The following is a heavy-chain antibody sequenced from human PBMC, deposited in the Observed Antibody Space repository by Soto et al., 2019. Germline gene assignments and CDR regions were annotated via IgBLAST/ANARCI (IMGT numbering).Heavy chain of an antibody. D-gene: IGHD3-3*02. CDR1: GGAFGRYS. Sequence: ASVKVSCKTSGGAFGRYSVSWVRQAPGQGLEWIGGVIPVFNTSNYSLKFQGRVAIFADVSTSTVFMELRSLRSEDTALYYCARGDEMTAVTIFKYWGQGTLVTVSS. V-gene: IGHV1-69*13. CDR3: ARGDEMTAVTIFKY. J-gene: IGHJ4*02. CDR2: VIPVFNTS.